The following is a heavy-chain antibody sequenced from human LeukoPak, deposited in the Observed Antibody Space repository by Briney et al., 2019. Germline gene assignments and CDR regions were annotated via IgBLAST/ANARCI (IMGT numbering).Heavy chain of an antibody. CDR3: ARPAAYHLPKEMFLYY. D-gene: IGHD2-2*01. J-gene: IGHJ4*02. CDR1: GGTFSSSS. V-gene: IGHV1-69*01. Sequence: ASVKVSCKASGGTFSSSSISWVRQAPGQGLEWMGGIIPIFGTANYAQKFQGRVTITAGESTRTAYMKLSSLRSEDTAVYYCARPAAYHLPKEMFLYYWGQGTLVTVSS. CDR2: IIPIFGTA.